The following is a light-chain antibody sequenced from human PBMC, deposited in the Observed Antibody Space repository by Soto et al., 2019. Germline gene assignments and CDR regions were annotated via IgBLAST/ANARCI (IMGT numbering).Light chain of an antibody. CDR3: SSYTTSNTVV. CDR1: SSNIGAGYD. CDR2: EVF. V-gene: IGLV1-40*01. Sequence: QSVLTQPPSVSGAPGQRVTISCTGSSSNIGAGYDVHWYQQLPGTAPKLMIYEVFRRPSGISNRFSASKSGNTASLTISTLQAEDEADYYCSSYTTSNTVVFGGGTKVTVL. J-gene: IGLJ2*01.